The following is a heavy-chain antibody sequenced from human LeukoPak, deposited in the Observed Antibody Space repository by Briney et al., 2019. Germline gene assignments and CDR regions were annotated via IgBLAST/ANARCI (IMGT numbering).Heavy chain of an antibody. CDR2: ISYDASNT. CDR1: GFTFTTYW. J-gene: IGHJ4*02. V-gene: IGHV3-30*03. CDR3: ARRHSHIGYGVDY. Sequence: QAGGSLRLSCAASGFTFTTYWMSWVRQAPGKGLEWVAVISYDASNTYYADSVQGLFTVSRDNSKNTLYLQMNSLRPADTAVYFCARRHSHIGYGVDYWGQGTLVTVSS. D-gene: IGHD5-12*01.